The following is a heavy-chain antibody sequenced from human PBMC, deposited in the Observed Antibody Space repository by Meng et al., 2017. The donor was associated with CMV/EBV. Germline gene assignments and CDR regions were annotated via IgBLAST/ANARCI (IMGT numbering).Heavy chain of an antibody. D-gene: IGHD4-23*01. CDR2: ISSSGSTI. J-gene: IGHJ4*02. Sequence: GGSLRLSCAASGFTFSSYEMNWVRQAPGKGVEWVSDISSSGSTIYYADSVKGRFTISRDNAKNSLYLQMKSLRAEDTALYYCARDGYGGAFDYWGQGTLVTVSS. CDR1: GFTFSSYE. V-gene: IGHV3-48*03. CDR3: ARDGYGGAFDY.